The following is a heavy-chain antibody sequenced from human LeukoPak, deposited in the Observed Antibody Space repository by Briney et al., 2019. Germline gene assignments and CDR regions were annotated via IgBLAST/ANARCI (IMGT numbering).Heavy chain of an antibody. CDR2: IYTSGST. D-gene: IGHD3-10*01. V-gene: IGHV4-4*07. CDR3: ARENVLLWFGELLVAFDI. Sequence: SEALSLTCTVSGCSISCYYWSLIRPPAGKGLEWIGRIYTSGSTNYNPSLKSRVTMLVDTSKNQFSLKLRSVTAADTAVYYCARENVLLWFGELLVAFDIWGQEIMVTVSS. J-gene: IGHJ3*02. CDR1: GCSISCYY.